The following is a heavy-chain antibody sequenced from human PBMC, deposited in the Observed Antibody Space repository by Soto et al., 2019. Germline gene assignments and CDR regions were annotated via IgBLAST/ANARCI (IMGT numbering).Heavy chain of an antibody. J-gene: IGHJ4*02. Sequence: SETLSLTCTVSGGSVSSGSYYWSWIRQPPGKGLEWIGYIYYSGSTNYNPSLKSRVTISVDTSKNQFSLKLSSVTAADTAVYYCARARSDRRTEYYFDYWGQGTLVTVSS. CDR2: IYYSGST. CDR3: ARARSDRRTEYYFDY. D-gene: IGHD3-3*01. V-gene: IGHV4-61*01. CDR1: GGSVSSGSYY.